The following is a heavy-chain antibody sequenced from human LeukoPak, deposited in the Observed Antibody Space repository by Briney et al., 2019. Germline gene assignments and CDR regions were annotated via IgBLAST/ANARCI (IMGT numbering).Heavy chain of an antibody. Sequence: GGSLRLSCAASGFTFNNYAMNWVRQAPGKGLEWVSSISGSGGNTYYADSVKGRFTISRDNSKNTLYLQMNSLRAEDTAVYYCAKPYGDYGYWGQGTLVTVSS. CDR3: AKPYGDYGY. V-gene: IGHV3-23*01. D-gene: IGHD4-17*01. J-gene: IGHJ4*02. CDR2: ISGSGGNT. CDR1: GFTFNNYA.